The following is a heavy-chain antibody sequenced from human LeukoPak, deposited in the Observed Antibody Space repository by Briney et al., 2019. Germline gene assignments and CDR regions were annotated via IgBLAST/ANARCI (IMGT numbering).Heavy chain of an antibody. D-gene: IGHD1-26*01. CDR2: LIWSGDAT. V-gene: IGHV3-23*01. CDR1: GYTFRKFA. CDR3: ARDPGGVGPAFAY. J-gene: IGHJ4*02. Sequence: GGSLRLSCAASGYTFRKFAMGWVRHAPGRGLEWVSSLIWSGDATYYAHCMQGRFTISRDNFKHTLYLEMNSLRAEDTGRYLCARDPGGVGPAFAYGGQGVLVTVYS.